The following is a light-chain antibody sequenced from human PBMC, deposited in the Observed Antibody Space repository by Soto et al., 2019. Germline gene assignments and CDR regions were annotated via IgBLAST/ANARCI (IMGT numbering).Light chain of an antibody. CDR1: RSVSSN. J-gene: IGKJ2*01. V-gene: IGKV3-15*01. CDR3: QQYNNWPPYT. Sequence: EIVMMQSAATLSVSPGERATLSCRASRSVSSNLAWYQQKPGQAPRLLIYGASTRATGIPARFSGSGSGTEFTLTISSLQSEDFAVYYCQQYNNWPPYTFGQGTKVDIK. CDR2: GAS.